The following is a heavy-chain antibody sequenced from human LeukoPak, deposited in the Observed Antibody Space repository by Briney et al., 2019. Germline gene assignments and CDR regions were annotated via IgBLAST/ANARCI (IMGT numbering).Heavy chain of an antibody. CDR1: GGSISSYY. D-gene: IGHD1-1*01. CDR2: ISYSGST. Sequence: PSETLSLTCTVSGGSISSYYWSWIRQPPGKGLEWFGYISYSGSTNFNPSLKSRVTISVDTSKNQFSLKLSSVTAADTAVYYCAREGTAGTNLNWFDPWGQGTLVTVPS. J-gene: IGHJ5*02. V-gene: IGHV4-59*01. CDR3: AREGTAGTNLNWFDP.